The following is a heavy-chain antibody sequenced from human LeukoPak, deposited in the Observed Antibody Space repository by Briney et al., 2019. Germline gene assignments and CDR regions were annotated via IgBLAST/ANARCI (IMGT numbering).Heavy chain of an antibody. CDR1: GYTFTNYY. CDR3: ARGTSGYSKTFDY. V-gene: IGHV1-46*01. CDR2: INSSGGST. D-gene: IGHD3-3*01. J-gene: IGHJ4*02. Sequence: GASVKVSCKASGYTFTNYYMHWVRQAPGQGLEWMVIINSSGGSTSYAQKFQGRVTMTSDTSTSTVYMELSSLRSEDTAVYYCARGTSGYSKTFDYWAQGTLVTVSS.